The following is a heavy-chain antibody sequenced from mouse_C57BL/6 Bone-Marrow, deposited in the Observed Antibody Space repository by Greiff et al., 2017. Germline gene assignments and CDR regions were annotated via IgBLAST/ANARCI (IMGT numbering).Heavy chain of an antibody. CDR2: INPSNGGT. Sequence: QVHVKQPGTELVTPGASVKLSCKASGYTLTSYWMHWVKQRPGQGLEWIGNINPSNGGTNYNEKFKSKATLTVDKSSREAYMLLSSLTTEDSAVYYCARIYYYGSSFDYWGQGTTLTVSS. CDR3: ARIYYYGSSFDY. D-gene: IGHD1-1*01. CDR1: GYTLTSYW. V-gene: IGHV1-53*01. J-gene: IGHJ2*01.